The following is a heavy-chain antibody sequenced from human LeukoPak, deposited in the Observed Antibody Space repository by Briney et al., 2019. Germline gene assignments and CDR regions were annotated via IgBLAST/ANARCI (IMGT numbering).Heavy chain of an antibody. CDR3: ARVVGSRAFDY. CDR1: GFTVSSNY. CDR2: IYSGGST. V-gene: IGHV3-53*01. D-gene: IGHD5-24*01. J-gene: IGHJ4*02. Sequence: GGSLRLSCAASGFTVSSNYVSWVRQAPGKGLEWVSVIYSGGSTYYADSVKGRFTISRDNSKNTLYLQMNSLRAEDTAVYYCARVVGSRAFDYWGRGTLVTVSS.